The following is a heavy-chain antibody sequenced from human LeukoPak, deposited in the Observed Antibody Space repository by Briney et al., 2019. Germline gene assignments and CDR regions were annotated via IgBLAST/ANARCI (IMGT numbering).Heavy chain of an antibody. Sequence: GGSLRLSCTASGFTFGDYAMSWFRQAPEKGLEWVGFIRSKPYGGTTEYAASVKGRFTISRDDSKSIAYLQMNSLKTEDTAVYSCSRDHIQLWLSDYWGQGTLVTVSS. V-gene: IGHV3-49*03. CDR1: GFTFGDYA. D-gene: IGHD5-18*01. J-gene: IGHJ4*02. CDR3: SRDHIQLWLSDY. CDR2: IRSKPYGGTT.